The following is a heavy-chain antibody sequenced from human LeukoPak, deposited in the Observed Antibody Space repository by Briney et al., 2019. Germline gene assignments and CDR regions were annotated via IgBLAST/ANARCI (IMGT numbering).Heavy chain of an antibody. CDR3: ANALSMVRGVIAPLDY. Sequence: GGSLRLSCAASGSTLSSYAMSWVRQAPGKGLEWVSSISGSGDSTYYADSLKGRFTISRDNSKNTVYLQINSLRAEDTAVYRCANALSMVRGVIAPLDYWGQGTLVTVSS. CDR1: GSTLSSYA. V-gene: IGHV3-23*01. D-gene: IGHD3-10*01. CDR2: ISGSGDST. J-gene: IGHJ4*02.